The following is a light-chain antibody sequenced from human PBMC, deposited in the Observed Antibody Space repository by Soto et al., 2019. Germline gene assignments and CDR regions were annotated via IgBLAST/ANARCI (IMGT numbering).Light chain of an antibody. Sequence: EIVITQSPVTLSVSPGERATLSCRASQSVGSNLAWYQQKPGQAPRLLLYGASTRATGIPGRFSGSGSGTEFTLTITSLQSEDFAVYYCQQHNYWPSFGQGTKLEFK. J-gene: IGKJ2*01. CDR2: GAS. V-gene: IGKV3-15*01. CDR1: QSVGSN. CDR3: QQHNYWPS.